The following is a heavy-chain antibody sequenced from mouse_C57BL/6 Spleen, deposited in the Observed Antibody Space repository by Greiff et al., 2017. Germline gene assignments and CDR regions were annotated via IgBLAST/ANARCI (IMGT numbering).Heavy chain of an antibody. CDR3: TRGGSYVYFDY. V-gene: IGHV5-9-1*02. Sequence: EVNLVESGEGLVKPGGSLKLSCAASGFTFSSYAMSWVRQTPEKRLEWVAYISSGGDYIYYADTVKGRFTISRDNARNTLYLQMSSLKSEDTAMYYCTRGGSYVYFDYWGQGTTLTVSS. J-gene: IGHJ2*01. CDR2: ISSGGDYI. CDR1: GFTFSSYA. D-gene: IGHD1-1*02.